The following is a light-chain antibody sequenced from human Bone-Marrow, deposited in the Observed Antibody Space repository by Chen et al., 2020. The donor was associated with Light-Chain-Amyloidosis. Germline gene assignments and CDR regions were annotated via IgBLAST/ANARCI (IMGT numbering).Light chain of an antibody. CDR3: QSADSSGTYKGI. V-gene: IGLV3-25*03. CDR2: RDT. J-gene: IGLJ2*01. CDR1: DLPTKY. Sequence: SSELTQPPSVSVSPGQTARLTCSGDDLPTKYAYWYQQKPGQAPVLVIHRDTERPSGIAVRFSGSSAVTTATLTISGVQAENEADYHCQSADSSGTYKGIFGGGTKLTVL.